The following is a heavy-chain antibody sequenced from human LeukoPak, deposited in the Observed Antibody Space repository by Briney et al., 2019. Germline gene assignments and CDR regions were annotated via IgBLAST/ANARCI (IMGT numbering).Heavy chain of an antibody. CDR3: ARDSGNFHYDMDV. CDR2: KFSHDGTT. Sequence: ASVKVSCKTSGYSFNSHHVHWVRQAPGQGLEWMGVKFSHDGTTSFTQNFQGRLTMTRDTSTSTVYMELSSLRSEDTAVYYCARDSGNFHYDMDVWGQGTTVIVSS. CDR1: GYSFNSHH. V-gene: IGHV1-46*02. D-gene: IGHD3-10*01. J-gene: IGHJ6*02.